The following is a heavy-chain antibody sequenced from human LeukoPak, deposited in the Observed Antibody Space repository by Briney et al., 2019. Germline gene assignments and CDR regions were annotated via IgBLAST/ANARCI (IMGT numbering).Heavy chain of an antibody. Sequence: PSETLSLTCTVSGGSISNYYWSWIRQPAGKGLEWIGRIYTSGSTNYNPSLKSRVTMSLDTSKNQFSLELSSVTDADTAVYYCARGAGGNSHRGIFDIWGQGTMVTVSS. J-gene: IGHJ3*02. D-gene: IGHD4-23*01. CDR1: GGSISNYY. CDR3: ARGAGGNSHRGIFDI. V-gene: IGHV4-4*07. CDR2: IYTSGST.